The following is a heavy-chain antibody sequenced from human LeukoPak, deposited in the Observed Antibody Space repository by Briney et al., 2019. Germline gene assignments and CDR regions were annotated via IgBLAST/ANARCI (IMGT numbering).Heavy chain of an antibody. V-gene: IGHV5-51*01. CDR1: XXXXXXXW. D-gene: IGHD5-18*01. J-gene: IGHJ3*02. CDR3: ARQRLHSYGRDGFDM. CDR2: XXPGDSDT. Sequence: SXXISCKXXXXXXXXXWIGXVXQXPXXGXXXXXXXXPGDSDTRYSPSFQGQVTISVDKSISTAYLQWSSLKASDTAMFYCARQRLHSYGRDGFDMWGQGTMVTVSS.